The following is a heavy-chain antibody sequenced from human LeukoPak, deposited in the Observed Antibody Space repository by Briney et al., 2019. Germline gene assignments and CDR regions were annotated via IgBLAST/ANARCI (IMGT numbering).Heavy chain of an antibody. CDR2: IYSGGST. D-gene: IGHD2-15*01. V-gene: IGHV3-53*01. Sequence: PGGSLRLSCAASGFTVSSNYMSWVRQAPGKGLEWVSVIYSGGSTYYADSVKGRFTISRDNSKNTLYLQMNSPRAEDTAVYYCARERRYCSGGSCSSRAFDIWGQGTMVTVSS. CDR1: GFTVSSNY. J-gene: IGHJ3*02. CDR3: ARERRYCSGGSCSSRAFDI.